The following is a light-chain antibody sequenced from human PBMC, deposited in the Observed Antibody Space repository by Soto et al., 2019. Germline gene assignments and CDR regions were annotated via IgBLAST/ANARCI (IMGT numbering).Light chain of an antibody. CDR1: SSDVGAYNY. CDR2: EVN. J-gene: IGLJ1*01. CDR3: SSYASTTTAV. V-gene: IGLV2-14*01. Sequence: QSALTQPASVSGSPGQSITISCTGTSSDVGAYNYVSWYQQHPGKAPKLMIYEVNYRPSGVSNRFSGSKSGITASLTISGLQAEDEADYYCSSYASTTTAVLGTGTKVTV.